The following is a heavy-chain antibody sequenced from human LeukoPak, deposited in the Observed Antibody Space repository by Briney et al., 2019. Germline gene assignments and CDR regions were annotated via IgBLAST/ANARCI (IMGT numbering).Heavy chain of an antibody. CDR2: INPNSGGT. CDR1: GYTFTDHY. Sequence: ASVKVSCKALGYTFTDHYFHWLRQAPGQGLEWMGWINPNSGGTNYAQKFQGRVTMTRDTSISTAYMELSRLRSDDTAVYYCARGYYGGNSRVGYWGQGTLVTVSS. J-gene: IGHJ4*02. V-gene: IGHV1-2*02. CDR3: ARGYYGGNSRVGY. D-gene: IGHD4-23*01.